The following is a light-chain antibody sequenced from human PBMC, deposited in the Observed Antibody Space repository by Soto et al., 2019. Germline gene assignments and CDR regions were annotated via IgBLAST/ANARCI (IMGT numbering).Light chain of an antibody. CDR3: QQYYSTPRT. V-gene: IGKV4-1*01. CDR1: QSVLYSSNTKNY. CDR2: WAS. Sequence: DIVLTQSPDSLAVSLGERATINCKSSQSVLYSSNTKNYLAWYQQKPGQPPKLIIYWASTRESGVPDRFSGSGSGTDFTHTVSSLQAEDVAVYYCQQYYSTPRTFGPGTKVDIK. J-gene: IGKJ3*01.